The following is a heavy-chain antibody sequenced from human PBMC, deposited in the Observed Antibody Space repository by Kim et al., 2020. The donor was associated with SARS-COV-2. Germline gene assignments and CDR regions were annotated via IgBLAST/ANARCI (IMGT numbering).Heavy chain of an antibody. CDR1: GGSISSYY. J-gene: IGHJ4*02. CDR2: IYYSGST. V-gene: IGHV4-59*13. Sequence: SETLSLTCTVSGGSISSYYWSWIRQPPGKGLEWIGYIYYSGSTNYNPSLKSRVTISVDTSKNQFSLKLSSVTAADTAVYYCARDKGYSYELDYWGQGTLV. D-gene: IGHD5-18*01. CDR3: ARDKGYSYELDY.